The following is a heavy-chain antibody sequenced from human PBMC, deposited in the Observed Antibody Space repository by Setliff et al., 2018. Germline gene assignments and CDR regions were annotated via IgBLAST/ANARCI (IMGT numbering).Heavy chain of an antibody. J-gene: IGHJ4*02. Sequence: ASETLSLTCAASGGTFTYYYWTWIRQPPGKGLEWIGEINHTGRTSYNSSLKSRVTISIDTSKNQFSLNLSSVTAADTAVYYCARGRNVEARLFDSWGQGTLVTSPQ. D-gene: IGHD6-6*01. CDR3: ARGRNVEARLFDS. CDR1: GGTFTYYY. V-gene: IGHV4-34*01. CDR2: INHTGRT.